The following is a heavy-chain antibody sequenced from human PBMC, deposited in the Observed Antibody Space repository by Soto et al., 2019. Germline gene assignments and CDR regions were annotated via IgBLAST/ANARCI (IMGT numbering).Heavy chain of an antibody. Sequence: PGGSLRLSCAASGFTVSSNYMSWVRQAPGKGLEWVSVIYSGGDTYYADSVKGRFTISRDNSENTLYLQMNSLRAEDTAVYYCARDNLGYGSGGYRVVYWGQGTQVTV. CDR1: GFTVSSNY. J-gene: IGHJ4*02. CDR2: IYSGGDT. D-gene: IGHD6-19*01. V-gene: IGHV3-66*01. CDR3: ARDNLGYGSGGYRVVY.